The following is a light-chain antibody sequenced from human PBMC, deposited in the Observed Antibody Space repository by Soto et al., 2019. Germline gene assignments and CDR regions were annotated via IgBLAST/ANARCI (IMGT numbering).Light chain of an antibody. J-gene: IGLJ1*01. V-gene: IGLV1-40*01. CDR2: GNR. CDR3: SSYAGSNNFEV. Sequence: QSVLTQPPSVSGAPGQRVTISCTGNNSNLGAGYDVHWYQQLPGAAPKLVIFGNRNRPSGVPERFSGSKSGTSASLAITGLQAEDEADYYCSSYAGSNNFEVFGTGTKLTVL. CDR1: NSNLGAGYD.